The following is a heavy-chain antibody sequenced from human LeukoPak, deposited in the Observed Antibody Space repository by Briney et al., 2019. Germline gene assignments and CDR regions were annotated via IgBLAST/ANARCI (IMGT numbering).Heavy chain of an antibody. Sequence: SETLSLTCAVSGGSINSGGYSWSWIRQPPGKGLQWIGYIYQSGSAYYNPSLESRLTISLDRAKNQFSLKLTSVTAADTAVYYCATHGGTVGYFDYWGQGTPVTVSS. J-gene: IGHJ4*02. V-gene: IGHV4-30-2*01. D-gene: IGHD1-1*01. CDR1: GGSINSGGYS. CDR2: IYQSGSA. CDR3: ATHGGTVGYFDY.